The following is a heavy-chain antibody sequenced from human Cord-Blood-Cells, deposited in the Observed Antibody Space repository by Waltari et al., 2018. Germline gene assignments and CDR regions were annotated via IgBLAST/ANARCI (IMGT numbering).Heavy chain of an antibody. D-gene: IGHD1-1*01. J-gene: IGHJ3*01. CDR1: GYSFTSYW. V-gene: IGHV5-51*01. Sequence: GEEVKKPGESLKISCKGSGYSFTSYWIGWVRQMPGKGLEWMGIIYPGDSSTRYSPSFQGQVTISADKSISTPYPQGSSLKASDPAIYYCAAPQPTWECAFDFWGQGTMVTRSS. CDR2: IYPGDSST. CDR3: AAPQPTWECAFDF.